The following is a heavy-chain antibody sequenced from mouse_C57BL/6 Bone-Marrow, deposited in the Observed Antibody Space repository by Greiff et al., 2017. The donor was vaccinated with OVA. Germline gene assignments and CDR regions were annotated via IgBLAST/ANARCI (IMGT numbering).Heavy chain of an antibody. V-gene: IGHV1-78*01. CDR2: IYPRDGST. J-gene: IGHJ4*01. CDR3: ARGGTVVADYYAMDY. CDR1: GYTLTDHT. D-gene: IGHD1-1*01. Sequence: VQLQQSDAELVKPGASVKISCKVSGYTLTDHTIHWMKQRPEQGLEWIGYIYPRDGSTKYNEKFKGKATLTADKSSSTAYMQLNSLTSEDSAVYFCARGGTVVADYYAMDYWGQGTSVTVSS.